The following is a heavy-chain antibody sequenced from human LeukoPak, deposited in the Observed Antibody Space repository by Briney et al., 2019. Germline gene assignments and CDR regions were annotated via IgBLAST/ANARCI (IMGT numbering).Heavy chain of an antibody. D-gene: IGHD3-10*01. J-gene: IGHJ1*01. CDR1: GFTFSRHG. Sequence: GGSLRLSCVASGFTFSRHGMNWVRQAPGKGLEWVANIKQDGSEKYYVDSVKGRFTISRDNAKNSLDLQMNSLRVEDTGIYYCVKVAKYYYGSETYYFFKHWGQGTPVTASS. CDR2: IKQDGSEK. V-gene: IGHV3-7*01. CDR3: VKVAKYYYGSETYYFFKH.